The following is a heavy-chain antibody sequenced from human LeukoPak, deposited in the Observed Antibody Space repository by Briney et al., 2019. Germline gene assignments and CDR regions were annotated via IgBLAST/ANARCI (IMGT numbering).Heavy chain of an antibody. CDR3: ARGGIGYSNT. J-gene: IGHJ4*02. D-gene: IGHD4-11*01. V-gene: IGHV1-8*01. CDR1: GYTFTSYH. Sequence: ASVKVSCKASGYTFTSYHINWVRQATGQGLEWVGWMNPNNSDIGYAQKLQGRVTMTRNTSISTAYMELSSLRSEDTAVYYCARGGIGYSNTWGQGTLVTVSS. CDR2: MNPNNSDI.